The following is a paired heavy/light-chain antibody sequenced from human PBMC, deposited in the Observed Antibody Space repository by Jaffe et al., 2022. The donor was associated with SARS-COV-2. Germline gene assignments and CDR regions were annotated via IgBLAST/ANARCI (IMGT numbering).Light chain of an antibody. CDR3: QAWDDSNVI. Sequence: SYEVTQPPSVSVSAGQTASITCSGDKLGDKLAAWYQQKPGQSPVLIIYQDTRRPTGIPARFSGSNSGNTATLTISGTQAMDEADYYCQAWDDSNVIFGGGTKLTVL. CDR1: KLGDKL. V-gene: IGLV3-1*01. J-gene: IGLJ2*01. CDR2: QDT.
Heavy chain of an antibody. CDR2: IYYGQTT. CDR3: ARRGTWQFDL. CDR1: GDSVTSSSHF. J-gene: IGHJ5*02. Sequence: QLHLQESGPRLVKPSETLSLICTVSGDSVTSSSHFWGWIRQPPGKGLQWIGNIYYGQTTYYNPSLESRITISVDTSKNQFSLRLSSVTAADTAMYYCARRGTWQFDLWGRGTLVTVSS. V-gene: IGHV4-39*01.